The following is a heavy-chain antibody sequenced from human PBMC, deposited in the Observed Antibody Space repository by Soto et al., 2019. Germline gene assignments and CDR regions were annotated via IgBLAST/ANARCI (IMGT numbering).Heavy chain of an antibody. V-gene: IGHV4-30-4*01. Sequence: QVQLQESGPGLVKPSQTLSLTCTVSSGSISSGDYYWSWIRQPPGKGLEWIGYIYYSGSTYYNPSLKSRVNISVDTSKNQFSLKLSSVTAADTAVYYCARVPGYSSPYYGMDVWGQGTTVTVSS. J-gene: IGHJ6*02. CDR3: ARVPGYSSPYYGMDV. CDR2: IYYSGST. D-gene: IGHD6-13*01. CDR1: SGSISSGDYY.